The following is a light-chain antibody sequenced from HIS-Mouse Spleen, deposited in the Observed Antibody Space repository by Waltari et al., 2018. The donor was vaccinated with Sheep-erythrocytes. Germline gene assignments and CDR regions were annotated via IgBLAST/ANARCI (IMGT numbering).Light chain of an antibody. CDR2: DVS. V-gene: IGLV2-11*01. CDR3: CSYAGSYNHV. J-gene: IGLJ1*01. CDR1: SSDVGGYNY. Sequence: QSALTQPRLVSGSPGQSVTISCTGTSSDVGGYNYVSWYQQHPGKAPKLMIYDVSTRPSGVPDRFSGSKSGNTASLTISGLQAEDEADYYCCSYAGSYNHVFATGTKVTVL.